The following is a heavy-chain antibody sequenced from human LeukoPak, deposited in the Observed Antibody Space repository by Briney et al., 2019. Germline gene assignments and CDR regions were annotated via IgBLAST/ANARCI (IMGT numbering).Heavy chain of an antibody. J-gene: IGHJ6*03. CDR1: VFTFSSYD. Sequence: GGSLRLSCAASVFTFSSYDMHWVRQATGKGLEWVSAIGTAGDTYYPGSVKGRFTISRENAKNSLYLQMNSLRAGDTAVYYCARGGRAGTYYYYYYMDVWGKGTTVTVSS. CDR2: IGTAGDT. CDR3: ARGGRAGTYYYYYYMDV. D-gene: IGHD6-13*01. V-gene: IGHV3-13*01.